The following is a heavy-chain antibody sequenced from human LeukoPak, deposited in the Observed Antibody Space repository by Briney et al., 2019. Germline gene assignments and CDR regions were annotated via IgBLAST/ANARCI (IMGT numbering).Heavy chain of an antibody. CDR3: ARDHWGYCSGGSCVGGLVYGMDV. Sequence: SVKVSCKASGGTFSSYAISWVRQAPGQGLEWMGGIIPIFGTANYAQKFQGRVTITVDESTSTAYMELSSLRSEDTAVYYCARDHWGYCSGGSCVGGLVYGMDVWGQGTTVTVSS. J-gene: IGHJ6*02. CDR1: GGTFSSYA. D-gene: IGHD2-15*01. V-gene: IGHV1-69*01. CDR2: IIPIFGTA.